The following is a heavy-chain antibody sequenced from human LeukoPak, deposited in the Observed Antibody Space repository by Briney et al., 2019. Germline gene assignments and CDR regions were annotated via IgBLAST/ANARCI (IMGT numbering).Heavy chain of an antibody. V-gene: IGHV4-59*01. D-gene: IGHD6-19*01. CDR1: GGSISSYY. J-gene: IGHJ3*02. CDR3: ARENISVAGVYAFDI. Sequence: SETLSLTCTVSGGSISSYYWSWIRQPAGKGLEWIGYIYYSGSTNYNPSLKSLVTISVDTSKNQFSLKLSSVTAAYTAVYYCARENISVAGVYAFDIWAKGQWSPSLQ. CDR2: IYYSGST.